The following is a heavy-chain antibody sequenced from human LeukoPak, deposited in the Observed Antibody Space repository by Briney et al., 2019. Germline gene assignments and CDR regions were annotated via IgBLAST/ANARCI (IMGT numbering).Heavy chain of an antibody. CDR1: GYKLTAYW. Sequence: GEPLKISCKGSGYKLTAYWITWVRQMPGKGLEWMERIDPSDSYVTYRPSFEGQVTFSVDKSISTAYLQWSSLKASDTAMYYCATSYDYGEPLVDYWGQGTLVIVSS. D-gene: IGHD4/OR15-4a*01. CDR2: IDPSDSYV. CDR3: ATSYDYGEPLVDY. V-gene: IGHV5-10-1*04. J-gene: IGHJ4*02.